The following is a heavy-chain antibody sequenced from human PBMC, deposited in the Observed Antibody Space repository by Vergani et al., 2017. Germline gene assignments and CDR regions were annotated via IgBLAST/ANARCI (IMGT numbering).Heavy chain of an antibody. CDR2: IKQDGSEK. D-gene: IGHD3-16*02. V-gene: IGHV3-7*03. J-gene: IGHJ4*02. CDR3: AKDRDRIELDY. CDR1: GFTFSSYW. Sequence: EVQLVESGGGLVQPGGSLRLSCAASGFTFSSYWMSWVRQAPGKGLEWVANIKQDGSEKYYVDSVKGRFTISRDNSKNSLYLQMNSLRTDDTALYYCAKDRDRIELDYWGQGTLVTVSS.